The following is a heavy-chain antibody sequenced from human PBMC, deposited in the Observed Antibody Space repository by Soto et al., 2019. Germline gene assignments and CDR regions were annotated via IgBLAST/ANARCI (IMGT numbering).Heavy chain of an antibody. CDR1: GGSISSGGYY. J-gene: IGHJ6*03. CDR3: ARDLRAYYDFWSGYHYYYYMDV. CDR2: IYYSGST. Sequence: SETLSITCTVSGGSISSGGYYWSWIREHPGKGLEWIGYIYYSGSTYYNPSLKSRVTISVDTSKNQFSLKLSSVTAADTAVYYCARDLRAYYDFWSGYHYYYYMDVWGKGTTVTVS. D-gene: IGHD3-3*01. V-gene: IGHV4-31*03.